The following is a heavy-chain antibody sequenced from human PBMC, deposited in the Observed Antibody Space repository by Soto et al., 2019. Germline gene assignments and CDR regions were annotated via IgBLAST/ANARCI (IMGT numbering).Heavy chain of an antibody. J-gene: IGHJ6*02. CDR3: ARGWSMAPYYYYGMDV. CDR2: INPSGGST. D-gene: IGHD2-8*02. CDR1: GYTFTSYY. Sequence: QVQLVQSGAEVKKPGASVKVSCKASGYTFTSYYMHWVRQAPGQGLEWMGIINPSGGSTSYAQKFKGSVTMTRDTSTSTVYMELSSLRSEDTAVYYCARGWSMAPYYYYGMDVWGQGTTVTVSS. V-gene: IGHV1-46*01.